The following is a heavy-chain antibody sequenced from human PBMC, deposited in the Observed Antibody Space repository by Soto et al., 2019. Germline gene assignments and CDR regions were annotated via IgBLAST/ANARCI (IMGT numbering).Heavy chain of an antibody. D-gene: IGHD5-12*01. Sequence: PSETLSLTCTVSGGSISSYYWSWIRQPPGKGLEWIGCFYYSGSTNYNPSLRSRVTISVDTSRNQISLRLSSVTAADTAVYYCARISVASRYMDVWGKGTTVTVSS. CDR2: FYYSGST. J-gene: IGHJ6*03. CDR1: GGSISSYY. CDR3: ARISVASRYMDV. V-gene: IGHV4-59*08.